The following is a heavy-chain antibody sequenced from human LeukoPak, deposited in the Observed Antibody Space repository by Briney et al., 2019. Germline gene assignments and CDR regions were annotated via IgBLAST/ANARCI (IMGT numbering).Heavy chain of an antibody. J-gene: IGHJ6*03. V-gene: IGHV1-24*01. Sequence: ASVKVSCKVSGYTLTELSMHWVRQAPGKGLEWMGGFDPEDGETIYAQKFQGRVIMTEDTSTDTAYMELSSLRSEDTAVYYCATDPQLGLGSHYYYMDVWGKGTTVTVSS. CDR3: ATDPQLGLGSHYYYMDV. D-gene: IGHD5-24*01. CDR1: GYTLTELS. CDR2: FDPEDGET.